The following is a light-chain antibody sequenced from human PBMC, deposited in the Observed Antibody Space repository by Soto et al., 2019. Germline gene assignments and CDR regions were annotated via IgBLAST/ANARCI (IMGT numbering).Light chain of an antibody. CDR2: EVS. Sequence: QSALTQPASMSGSPGQSITISCTGTSSDVGDYNYVSWYQQHPGKAPKLMIFEVSNRPSGVSNRFSGSKSGNTASLTISGLQAEDEADYYCTSYGTTTTLFGGGTKLTV. CDR3: TSYGTTTTL. J-gene: IGLJ3*02. CDR1: SSDVGDYNY. V-gene: IGLV2-14*01.